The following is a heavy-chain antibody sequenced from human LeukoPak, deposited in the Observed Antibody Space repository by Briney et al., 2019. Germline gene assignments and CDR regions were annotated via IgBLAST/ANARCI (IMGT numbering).Heavy chain of an antibody. CDR3: ARSGGLYTSTWYFHR. CDR2: IDYSGST. V-gene: IGHV4-59*11. J-gene: IGHJ1*01. Sequence: SETLSLTCSVSGGSIGGHYWNSIRQPPGKGLGWFGYIDYSGSTIHNPALKSRVTISVNTSKNQFSLQLNSVTAADTAVYYCARSGGLYTSTWYFHRWGQGTLVTVSS. D-gene: IGHD6-13*01. CDR1: GGSIGGHY.